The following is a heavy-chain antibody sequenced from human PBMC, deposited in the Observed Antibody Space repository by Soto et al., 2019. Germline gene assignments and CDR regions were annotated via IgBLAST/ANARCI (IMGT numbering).Heavy chain of an antibody. Sequence: EVQLVESGGGLVQPGGSLRLSCAASGFTFSSYSMNWVRQAPGKGLEWVSYINSSSSNIYYADSVKGRFTISRDNAKNSLYLQMNSLRAEDTAVYYCTRGLYCDAREYFQYWGQGTLVTVSS. CDR3: TRGLYCDAREYFQY. J-gene: IGHJ1*01. CDR2: INSSSSNI. CDR1: GFTFSSYS. V-gene: IGHV3-48*01. D-gene: IGHD4-17*01.